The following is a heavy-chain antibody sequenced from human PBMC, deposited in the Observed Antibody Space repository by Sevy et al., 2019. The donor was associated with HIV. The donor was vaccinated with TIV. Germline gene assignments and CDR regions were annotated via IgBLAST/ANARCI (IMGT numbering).Heavy chain of an antibody. Sequence: GSLRLSCAVSGFTFSTYAMHWVRQAPGKGLECVTIVSSDGSEINYADSVKGRFTISRDNSRNTLYLQMNSLRTEDTALYYCARDQLGSIDYWGQGTLVTVSS. V-gene: IGHV3-30-3*01. CDR1: GFTFSTYA. D-gene: IGHD7-27*01. J-gene: IGHJ4*02. CDR2: VSSDGSEI. CDR3: ARDQLGSIDY.